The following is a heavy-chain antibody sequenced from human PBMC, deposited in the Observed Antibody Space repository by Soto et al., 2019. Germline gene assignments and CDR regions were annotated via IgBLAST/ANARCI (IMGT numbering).Heavy chain of an antibody. V-gene: IGHV1-2*02. D-gene: IGHD3-16*01. CDR3: ARDICPLVSGSPCPTFGMDV. Sequence: QVQLVQSGAEVKPPGASVKVSCKASGYTFTGHYMHWVRQVSGRRLAFLGWLKPDNGGTYYAPTFQGRVTFTRDTSNTIAYMEMSGLHSDDTAVYFCARDICPLVSGSPCPTFGMDVLCQGTTVAVTS. CDR2: LKPDNGGT. J-gene: IGHJ6*02. CDR1: GYTFTGHY.